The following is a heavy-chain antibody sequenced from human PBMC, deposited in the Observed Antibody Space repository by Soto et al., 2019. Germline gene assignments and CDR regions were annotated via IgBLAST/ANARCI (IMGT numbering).Heavy chain of an antibody. V-gene: IGHV4-59*01. J-gene: IGHJ6*02. CDR2: VFYTGRA. CDR1: GGSISSYY. Sequence: GPGPRFSSETLSLTCTVSGGSISSYYWSWIRQPAGKGLEWIGYVFYTGRAKYNASFVSRVSISLDSSNYHFSLKLSSVTAAVTAVYYFAIDGDGRMTTNPYYYNGMDVWGPGTTVTVSS. D-gene: IGHD4-4*01. CDR3: AIDGDGRMTTNPYYYNGMDV.